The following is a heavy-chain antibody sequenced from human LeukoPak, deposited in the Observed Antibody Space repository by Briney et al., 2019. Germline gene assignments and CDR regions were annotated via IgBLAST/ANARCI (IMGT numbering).Heavy chain of an antibody. D-gene: IGHD2-2*01. CDR3: AGELYCSSTSCYPFDY. J-gene: IGHJ4*02. CDR2: ISSSSSYI. V-gene: IGHV3-21*01. Sequence: PGGSLRLSCAASGFTFSSYSMNWVRQAPGKGLEWVSSISSSSSYIYYADSVKGRFTISRDNAKNSLYLQMNSLRAEDTAVYYCAGELYCSSTSCYPFDYWGQGTLVTVSS. CDR1: GFTFSSYS.